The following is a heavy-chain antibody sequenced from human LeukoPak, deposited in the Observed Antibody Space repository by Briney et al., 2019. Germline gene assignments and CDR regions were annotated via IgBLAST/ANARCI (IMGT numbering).Heavy chain of an antibody. D-gene: IGHD5-12*01. CDR1: GYTFTGYY. CDR2: INPNSGGT. V-gene: IGHV1-2*02. CDR3: TRHDDEGYGPDY. Sequence: GASVKVSCKASGYTFTGYYMHWVRQAPGQGLEWMGWINPNSGGTNYAQKFQGRVTMTRDTSISTAYMELSRLRSDDTAVYYRTRHDDEGYGPDYWGQGTLVTVSS. J-gene: IGHJ4*02.